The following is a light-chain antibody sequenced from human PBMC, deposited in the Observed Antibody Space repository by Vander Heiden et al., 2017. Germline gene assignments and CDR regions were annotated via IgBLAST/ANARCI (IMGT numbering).Light chain of an antibody. CDR2: GAS. V-gene: IGKV3-20*01. J-gene: IGKJ1*01. CDR1: QSVSSSY. Sequence: EIVLTQSPGPLSLSPGERATLSCRASQSVSSSYLGWYQQKPGQAPRLLIYGASSRATGIPDRFSGSGSGTDFTLTISRLEPEDFAVYYCQQYGSSPRTFGQGTKVEIK. CDR3: QQYGSSPRT.